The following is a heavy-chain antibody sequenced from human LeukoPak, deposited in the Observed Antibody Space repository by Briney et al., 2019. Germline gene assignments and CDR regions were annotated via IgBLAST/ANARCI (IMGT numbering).Heavy chain of an antibody. CDR3: ARVSHYYDGSGYYQIDAFDI. V-gene: IGHV4-30-2*01. J-gene: IGHJ3*02. CDR1: GGSISSGGYS. CDR2: IYHSGST. Sequence: PSQTLSLTCAVSGGSISSGGYSWSWIRQPPGKGLEWIGYIYHSGSTYYNPSLKSRVTISVDRSKNQFSLKLSSVTAADTAVYYCARVSHYYDGSGYYQIDAFDIWGQGTMVTVSS. D-gene: IGHD3-22*01.